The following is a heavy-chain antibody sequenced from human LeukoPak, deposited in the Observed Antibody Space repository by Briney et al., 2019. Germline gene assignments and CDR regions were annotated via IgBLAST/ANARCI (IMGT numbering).Heavy chain of an antibody. CDR2: ISTTSYT. J-gene: IGHJ4*02. Sequence: GGSLRLSCAASGVTFSRYSMNWVRQAPGKGLEWVSSISTTSYTYYADSAKGRFTISRDNAENSLYLQINSLRAEDTAPYYCATAGSLYYFDNWGQGTLVTVSS. V-gene: IGHV3-21*01. D-gene: IGHD3-10*01. CDR3: ATAGSLYYFDN. CDR1: GVTFSRYS.